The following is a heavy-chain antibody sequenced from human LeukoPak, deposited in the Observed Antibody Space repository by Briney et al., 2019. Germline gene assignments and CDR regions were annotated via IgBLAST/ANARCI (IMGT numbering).Heavy chain of an antibody. D-gene: IGHD3-22*01. CDR2: IRYDGSNK. V-gene: IGHV3-30*02. Sequence: GGSLRLSCAASGFTFSSYGMHWVRQAPGKGLEWVAFIRYDGSNKYYADSVKGRFTISRDNSKNTLYLQMNSLRAEDTAVYYCARMAITMIVVGPDLDYWGQGTLVTVSS. CDR1: GFTFSSYG. CDR3: ARMAITMIVVGPDLDY. J-gene: IGHJ4*02.